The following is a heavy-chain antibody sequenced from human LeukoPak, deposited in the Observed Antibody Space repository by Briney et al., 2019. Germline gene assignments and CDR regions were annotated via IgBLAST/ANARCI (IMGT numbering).Heavy chain of an antibody. J-gene: IGHJ3*02. D-gene: IGHD3-22*01. Sequence: ASVKVSCKASGYTFTGYYMHWVRQAPGQGLEWMGGIIPIFGTANYAQKFQGRVTITADESTSTAYMELSSLRSEDTAVYYCARDKADYDSSGLSGDIWGQGTMVTVSS. CDR1: GYTFTGYY. V-gene: IGHV1-69*13. CDR3: ARDKADYDSSGLSGDI. CDR2: IIPIFGTA.